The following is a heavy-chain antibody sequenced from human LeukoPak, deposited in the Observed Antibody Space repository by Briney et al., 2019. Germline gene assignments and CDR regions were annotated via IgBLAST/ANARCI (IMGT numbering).Heavy chain of an antibody. J-gene: IGHJ4*02. Sequence: GAAPQISCKGSGYRFTSYWIGWVRQVPGKGLEGMGSNYPGDSETRYSPSFQGQVTISADKSISTAYLQWSSLKASDTAMYYCARHIIKGYSGYDETSQIDYWGQGTLVTVSS. CDR2: NYPGDSET. CDR1: GYRFTSYW. V-gene: IGHV5-51*01. CDR3: ARHIIKGYSGYDETSQIDY. D-gene: IGHD5-12*01.